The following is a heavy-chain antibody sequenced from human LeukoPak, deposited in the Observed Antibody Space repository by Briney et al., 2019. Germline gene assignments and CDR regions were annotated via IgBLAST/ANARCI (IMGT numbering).Heavy chain of an antibody. CDR2: INPNSGGT. CDR1: GYTFTGYY. Sequence: ASVKVSCKASGYTFTGYYMHWVRQAPGQGLEWMGWINPNSGGTNYAQKFQGRVTMTRDTSISTAYMELSRLRSDDTAVYYCARDPYPLWSGYYLGTYYFDYWGQGTLVTVSS. CDR3: ARDPYPLWSGYYLGTYYFDY. J-gene: IGHJ4*02. V-gene: IGHV1-2*02. D-gene: IGHD3-3*01.